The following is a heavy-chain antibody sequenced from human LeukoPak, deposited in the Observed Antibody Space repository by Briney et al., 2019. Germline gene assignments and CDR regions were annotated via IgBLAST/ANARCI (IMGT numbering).Heavy chain of an antibody. CDR3: ATDLRYAFDY. V-gene: IGHV3-48*02. Sequence: PGGSLRLSCATSGFSFTDYPMNWVRQAPGKGLEWISNIRTTAEGAKYAYYADSVKGRVTISRDDGKNTLYLHMNSLRDDDTAVYYGATDLRYAFDYWGQGILVTVSS. D-gene: IGHD3-9*01. CDR1: GFSFTDYP. CDR2: IRTTAEGAKYA. J-gene: IGHJ4*02.